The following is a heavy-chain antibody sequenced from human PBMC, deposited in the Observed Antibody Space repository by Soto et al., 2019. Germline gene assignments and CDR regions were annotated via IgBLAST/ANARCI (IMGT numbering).Heavy chain of an antibody. V-gene: IGHV3-23*01. CDR2: IGGSGGST. CDR1: GFTFSSYA. D-gene: IGHD1-26*01. J-gene: IGHJ3*02. Sequence: GGSLRLSCAASGFTFSSYAMSWVRQAPGKGLEWVSAIGGSGGSTYYADSVKGRFTISRDNSKNTLYLQMNSLRAEDTAVYYCAKDPPRGSTSPEDAFDIWGQGTMVTVSS. CDR3: AKDPPRGSTSPEDAFDI.